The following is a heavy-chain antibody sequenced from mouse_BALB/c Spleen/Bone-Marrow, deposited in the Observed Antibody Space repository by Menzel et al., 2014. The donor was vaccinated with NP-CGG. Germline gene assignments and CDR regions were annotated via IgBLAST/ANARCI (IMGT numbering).Heavy chain of an antibody. CDR2: INPRSGYT. CDR1: GYTFTTYT. D-gene: IGHD1-1*01. CDR3: AREDTITAYFDY. V-gene: IGHV1-4*02. J-gene: IGHJ2*01. Sequence: VQLQESAAELARPGASVKMSCKTSGYTFTTYTVHWIKQRPGQGLEWIGYINPRSGYTDYNQNLKDKTTLTADKSSSTAYMQLSSLTSEDSAVYYCAREDTITAYFDYRGQGTTLTVSS.